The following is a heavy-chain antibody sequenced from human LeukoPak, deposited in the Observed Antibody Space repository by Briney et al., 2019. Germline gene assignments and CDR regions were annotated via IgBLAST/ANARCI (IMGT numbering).Heavy chain of an antibody. J-gene: IGHJ4*02. V-gene: IGHV1-69*05. CDR1: GGTFSSYA. CDR2: IIPIFGTA. D-gene: IGHD4-17*01. CDR3: ARGIYDYGDYVEGRMRYYFDY. Sequence: GASVKVSCKASGGTFSSYAISWVRQAPGQGLEWMGGIIPIFGTANYAQKFQGRVTITTDESTSTAYMELSSLRSEDTAVYYCARGIYDYGDYVEGRMRYYFDYWGQGTLVTVSS.